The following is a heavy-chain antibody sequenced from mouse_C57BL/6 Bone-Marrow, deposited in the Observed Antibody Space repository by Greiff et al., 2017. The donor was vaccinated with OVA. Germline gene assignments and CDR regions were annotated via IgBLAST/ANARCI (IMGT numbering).Heavy chain of an antibody. V-gene: IGHV1-58*01. CDR3: GGEKGCCDYEAWFDY. D-gene: IGHD2-4*01. CDR2: IYIGNGYT. CDR1: GYTFTSYG. J-gene: IGHJ3*01. Sequence: VQLQQSGPELVRPGPSVKMSCKTSGYTFTSYGINWVKQRPGQGLEWIGYIYIGNGYTEYNEKFTGKATLTSDTSSSTAYMQLSSLTSEDSAVYFCGGEKGCCDYEAWFDYWGQGTLVTVSA.